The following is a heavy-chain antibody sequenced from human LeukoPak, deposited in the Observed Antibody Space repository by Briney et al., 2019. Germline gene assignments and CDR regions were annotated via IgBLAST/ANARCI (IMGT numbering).Heavy chain of an antibody. D-gene: IGHD4-17*01. Sequence: PGGSLRLSCAVSGFTFSSYWMSWFRQAPGKGLEGVANINQDGSQKFSVDCVKGRFTISRDNAKNSLSLQMNSLRVEDTAVYYCARDWFDGDYDRFDYWGQGTLVTVSS. CDR1: GFTFSSYW. V-gene: IGHV3-7*03. CDR2: INQDGSQK. CDR3: ARDWFDGDYDRFDY. J-gene: IGHJ4*02.